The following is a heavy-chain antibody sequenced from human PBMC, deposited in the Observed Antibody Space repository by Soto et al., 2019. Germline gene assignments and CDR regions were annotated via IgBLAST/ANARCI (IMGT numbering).Heavy chain of an antibody. Sequence: SETLSLTCTVSGASIRSTDYYWSWIRQAPGKGLEWIGYVYYTGSTYYNPSLMSRLTISVDTSKNQFSLKLASVTAAETAVYYCVRTAREGAVAPHWFDRWGQGTQVTVSS. CDR3: VRTAREGAVAPHWFDR. V-gene: IGHV4-30-4*01. D-gene: IGHD2-21*02. CDR1: GASIRSTDYY. J-gene: IGHJ5*02. CDR2: VYYTGST.